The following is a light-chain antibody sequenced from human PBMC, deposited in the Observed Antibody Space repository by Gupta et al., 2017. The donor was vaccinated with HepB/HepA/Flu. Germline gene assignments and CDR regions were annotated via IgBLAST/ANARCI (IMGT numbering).Light chain of an antibody. J-gene: IGLJ1*01. CDR1: KRGDKY. CDR2: QDH. V-gene: IGLV3-1*01. CDR3: QEWDSTTSF. Sequence: SYELSQPSSVSVSPGQTASITCSGDKRGDKYVYWYQPRPGPSLLLYSYQDHNRPSRIPECVSGSNSANTVTMNISGTQAMDDSYYYAQEWDSTTSFFGTGTKVTVL.